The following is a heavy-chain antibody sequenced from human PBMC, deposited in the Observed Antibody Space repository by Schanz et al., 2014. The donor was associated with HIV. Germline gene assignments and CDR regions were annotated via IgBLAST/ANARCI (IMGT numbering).Heavy chain of an antibody. Sequence: EVQLVQSGGGLVKPGGSLRISCAASGFTFRHAWMSWVRQAPGKGLEWVALIKSKPDGETTDYAAPVKGRFTISRDDSKTTLFLQMNSLKSEDTAVYYCTTRRVLGVNLDVWGQGTTVTVSS. V-gene: IGHV3-15*01. D-gene: IGHD3-3*01. J-gene: IGHJ6*02. CDR1: GFTFRHAW. CDR3: TTRRVLGVNLDV. CDR2: IKSKPDGETT.